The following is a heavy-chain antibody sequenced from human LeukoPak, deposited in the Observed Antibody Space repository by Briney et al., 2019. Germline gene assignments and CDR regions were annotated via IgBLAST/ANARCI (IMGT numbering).Heavy chain of an antibody. CDR1: GFTLSSYW. J-gene: IGHJ4*02. CDR2: IKQDGTEV. Sequence: GGSLRLSCAASGFTLSSYWMSWVRQAPGKGLEWVANIKQDGTEVNYVDSVKGRFTISRDNAKNSLYLQMNSLRAEDTAVYYCAKEGGSYSRYNFDYWGQGTLVTVSS. CDR3: AKEGGSYSRYNFDY. D-gene: IGHD1-26*01. V-gene: IGHV3-7*03.